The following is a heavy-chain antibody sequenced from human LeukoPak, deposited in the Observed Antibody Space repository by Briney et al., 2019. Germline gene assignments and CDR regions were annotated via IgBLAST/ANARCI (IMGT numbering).Heavy chain of an antibody. V-gene: IGHV3-48*02. CDR1: GFTFSRYS. D-gene: IGHD2-15*01. CDR2: ISSSSRTM. CDR3: ARDRWPDGFDY. J-gene: IGHJ4*02. Sequence: PGGSLRLSCAASGFTFSRYSMNWVRQAPGKGLEWVSYISSSSRTMYYADSVKGPFTISRDNAKNSLYLQMNSLRDDDTAVYYCARDRWPDGFDYWGQGTLVTVSS.